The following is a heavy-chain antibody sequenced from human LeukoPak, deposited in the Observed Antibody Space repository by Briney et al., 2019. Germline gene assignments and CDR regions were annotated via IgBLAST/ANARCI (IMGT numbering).Heavy chain of an antibody. J-gene: IGHJ4*02. Sequence: GGSLRLSCAVSGFTFRGYSMNWVRQAPGKGLEWVSFISSSTNYIYYADSVKGRFTISRDNAKNSLYLQMNSLRAEDTAVYYCARMILWFGESSFDYWGQGTLVTVSS. D-gene: IGHD3-10*01. CDR2: ISSSTNYI. CDR1: GFTFRGYS. CDR3: ARMILWFGESSFDY. V-gene: IGHV3-21*01.